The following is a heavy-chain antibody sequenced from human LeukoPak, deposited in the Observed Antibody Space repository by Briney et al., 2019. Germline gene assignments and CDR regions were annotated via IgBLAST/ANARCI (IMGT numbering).Heavy chain of an antibody. D-gene: IGHD4-17*01. CDR2: IYSGGST. CDR3: ARASTTVPNLLDH. V-gene: IGHV3-66*01. Sequence: PGGSLRLSCAASGFTVSSYYMTWVRQAPGRGLEWVSVIYSGGSTYYADSVKGRVAISRDNSKNTVFLQMNSVRAADTALYYCARASTTVPNLLDHWGRGTLVTVSS. J-gene: IGHJ4*02. CDR1: GFTVSSYY.